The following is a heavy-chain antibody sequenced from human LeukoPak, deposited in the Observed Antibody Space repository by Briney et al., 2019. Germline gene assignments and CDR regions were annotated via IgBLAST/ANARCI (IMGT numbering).Heavy chain of an antibody. CDR1: GFTFSNVW. CDR2: IKRRSDGETT. Sequence: PGGSLRLSCVVSGFTFSNVWMNWVRQAPGKGLEWVGRIKRRSDGETTDYAAPVKGRFTISRDDSKNTLYVQMNSLRDEDTAVYYCARVGGTTDFWSGYLSGRDAFDIWGQGTMVTVSS. J-gene: IGHJ3*02. D-gene: IGHD3-3*01. CDR3: ARVGGTTDFWSGYLSGRDAFDI. V-gene: IGHV3-15*07.